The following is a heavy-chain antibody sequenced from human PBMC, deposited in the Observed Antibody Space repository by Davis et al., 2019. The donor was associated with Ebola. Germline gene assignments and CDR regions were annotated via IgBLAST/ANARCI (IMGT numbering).Heavy chain of an antibody. CDR3: ARDDYYDSSGPDV. D-gene: IGHD3-22*01. J-gene: IGHJ6*02. CDR1: GFTFSDYG. Sequence: GESLKISCAASGFTFSDYGMSWVRQAPGKGLEWVSGVTGSSDRYYADSVKGRFTISRDNSKKTVHLEMNSLRDEDTAVYYCARDDYYDSSGPDVWGQGTTVTVSS. CDR2: VTGSSDR. V-gene: IGHV3-23*01.